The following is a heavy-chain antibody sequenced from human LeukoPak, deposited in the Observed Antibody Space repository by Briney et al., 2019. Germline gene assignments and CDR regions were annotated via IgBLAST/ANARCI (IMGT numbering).Heavy chain of an antibody. CDR2: IYTGGST. J-gene: IGHJ4*02. Sequence: GVSLRLSCAASGFTVSSNYMSWVRQAPGKGLEWVSVIYTGGSTYYADSVKDRFTISRDNSKNTLYLQMNSLRDEDTAVYYCARGYGDYWGQGTLVTVSS. V-gene: IGHV3-66*01. D-gene: IGHD4-17*01. CDR3: ARGYGDY. CDR1: GFTVSSNY.